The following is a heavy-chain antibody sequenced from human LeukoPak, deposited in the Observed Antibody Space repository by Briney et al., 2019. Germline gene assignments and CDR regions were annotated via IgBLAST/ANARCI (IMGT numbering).Heavy chain of an antibody. CDR1: GFTFSDSY. D-gene: IGHD2/OR15-2a*01. CDR2: ISNSGTSI. V-gene: IGHV3-11*04. J-gene: IGHJ4*02. CDR3: ARISVVSTFRSPKYYFDY. Sequence: GGSLRLSCAASGFTFSDSYMTWIRQAPGKGLEWVSYISNSGTSIFYADSVKGRFTTSRDNAKNSLYLQLNSLRAEDTAVYYCARISVVSTFRSPKYYFDYWGQGTLVTVSS.